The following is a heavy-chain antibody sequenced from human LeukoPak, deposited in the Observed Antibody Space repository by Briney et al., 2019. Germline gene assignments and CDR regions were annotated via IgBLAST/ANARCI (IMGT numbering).Heavy chain of an antibody. CDR3: AREKSSGWQLNDWFDP. Sequence: GGSLRLSCAASGFTFSSYAMSWVRQAPGKGLEWVSTTSGSGGSTYYGDSVKGRFTISRDNSENTLYLQMNSLRAQDTAVYYCAREKSSGWQLNDWFDPWGQGTLVTVSS. V-gene: IGHV3-23*01. D-gene: IGHD2-15*01. J-gene: IGHJ5*02. CDR2: TSGSGGST. CDR1: GFTFSSYA.